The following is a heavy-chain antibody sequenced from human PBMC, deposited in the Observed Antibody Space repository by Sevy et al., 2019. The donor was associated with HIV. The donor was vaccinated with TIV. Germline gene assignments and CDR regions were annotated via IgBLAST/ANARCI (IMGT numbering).Heavy chain of an antibody. CDR1: GFTFSSYG. J-gene: IGHJ4*02. Sequence: GGSLRLTCAASGFTFSSYGMHWVRQAPGKGLEWVAFISYDGSNKYYADSVKGRFTISRDNSKNTLYLQMNSLRAEDTAVYYCAKGDGYSSGPGGYWGQGTLVTVSS. V-gene: IGHV3-30*18. D-gene: IGHD5-18*01. CDR2: ISYDGSNK. CDR3: AKGDGYSSGPGGY.